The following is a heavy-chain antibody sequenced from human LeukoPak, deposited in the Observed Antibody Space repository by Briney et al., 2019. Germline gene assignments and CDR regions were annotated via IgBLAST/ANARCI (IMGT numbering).Heavy chain of an antibody. CDR3: ARDLPSIAVAGYYYYYGMDV. CDR1: GYTFTGYY. V-gene: IGHV1-2*02. CDR2: INPNGGGT. J-gene: IGHJ6*02. Sequence: ASVKVSCKASGYTFTGYYMHWVRQAPGQGLEWMGWINPNGGGTNYAQKFQGRITMTRDTSISTAYVELSRLRSDDTAVYYCARDLPSIAVAGYYYYYGMDVWGQGTTVTVSS. D-gene: IGHD6-19*01.